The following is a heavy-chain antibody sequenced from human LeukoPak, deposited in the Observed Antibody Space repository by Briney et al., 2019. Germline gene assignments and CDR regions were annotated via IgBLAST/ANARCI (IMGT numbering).Heavy chain of an antibody. CDR3: ARQSAAGNYPLDY. CDR1: GFNFGSYS. Sequence: GGSLRLSCAASGFNFGSYSMTWVRQAPGKGLEWVSVMGADSATAFYADSGKARFTIPRDNAKNTVFLQMSSVMSQDTALYYCARQSAAGNYPLDYWGQGTLVTVSS. D-gene: IGHD3-10*01. V-gene: IGHV3-23*01. CDR2: MGADSATA. J-gene: IGHJ4*02.